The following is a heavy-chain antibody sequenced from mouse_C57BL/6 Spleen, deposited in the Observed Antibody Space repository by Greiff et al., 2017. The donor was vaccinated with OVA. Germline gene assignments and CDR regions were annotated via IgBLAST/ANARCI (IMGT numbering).Heavy chain of an antibody. CDR2: IYPGDGDT. Sequence: QVQLQQSGPELVKPGASVKISCKASGYAFSSSWMNWVKQRPGKGLEWIGRIYPGDGDTNYNGKFKGKATLTADKSSSTAYMQLSSLTSEDSSVYFGARHDYSNYGGLAYWGQGTLVTVSA. V-gene: IGHV1-82*01. CDR3: ARHDYSNYGGLAY. J-gene: IGHJ3*01. D-gene: IGHD2-5*01. CDR1: GYAFSSSW.